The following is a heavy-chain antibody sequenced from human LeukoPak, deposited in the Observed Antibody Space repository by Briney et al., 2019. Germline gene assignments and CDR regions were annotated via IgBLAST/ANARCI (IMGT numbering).Heavy chain of an antibody. Sequence: SETLSLTCTVSGGSISSYCWSWIRQPPGKGLEWIGYIYYSGSTNYNPSLKSRVTISVDTSKNQFSLKLSSVTAADTAVYYCARDRKGLCDNWGQGTLVTVSS. CDR1: GGSISSYC. CDR3: ARDRKGLCDN. CDR2: IYYSGST. J-gene: IGHJ4*02. V-gene: IGHV4-59*12. D-gene: IGHD2/OR15-2a*01.